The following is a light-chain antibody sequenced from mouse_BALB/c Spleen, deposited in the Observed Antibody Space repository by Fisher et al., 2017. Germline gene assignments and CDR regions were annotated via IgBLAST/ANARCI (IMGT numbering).Light chain of an antibody. CDR3: QQWSSNPPT. Sequence: IVLTQSPALMSASPGEKVTMTCSASSSVSYMYWYQQKPRSSPKPWIYLTSNLASGVPARFSGSGSGTSYSLTISSMEAEDVATYYCQQWSSNPPTFGAGTKLELK. V-gene: IGKV4-68*01. J-gene: IGKJ5*01. CDR1: SSVSY. CDR2: LTS.